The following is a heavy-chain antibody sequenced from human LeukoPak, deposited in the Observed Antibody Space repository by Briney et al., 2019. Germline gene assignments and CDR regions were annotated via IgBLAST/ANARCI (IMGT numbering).Heavy chain of an antibody. Sequence: GSLRLSFSSSGFTLRSYGMGLVRQGPGKGLEWVSAISGSGGSTYYADSVRGRFTISRDNSKSTLYLQMDSLRVEDTAIYYCAIREPIGYWGQGSLVTVSP. CDR1: GFTLRSYG. V-gene: IGHV3-23*01. D-gene: IGHD6-13*01. CDR3: AIREPIGY. CDR2: ISGSGGST. J-gene: IGHJ4*02.